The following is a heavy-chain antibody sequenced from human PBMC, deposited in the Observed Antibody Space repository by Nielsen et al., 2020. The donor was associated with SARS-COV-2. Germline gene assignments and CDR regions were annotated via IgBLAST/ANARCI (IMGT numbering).Heavy chain of an antibody. Sequence: GESLKISCAASGFTLNIYAMAWVRRAPGRGLEWVSGTSASGGSTYYADSVKGRFSISRDNSRNTLYLQMNSLRVEDTAIYFCAKDDVVRGDAYDIWGQGTVVTVSS. CDR2: TSASGGST. CDR1: GFTLNIYA. J-gene: IGHJ3*02. CDR3: AKDDVVRGDAYDI. V-gene: IGHV3-23*01. D-gene: IGHD3-10*01.